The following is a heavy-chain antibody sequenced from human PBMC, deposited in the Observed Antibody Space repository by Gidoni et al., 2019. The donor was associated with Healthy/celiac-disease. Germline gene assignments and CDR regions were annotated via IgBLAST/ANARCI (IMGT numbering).Heavy chain of an antibody. CDR2: INAGNGNT. CDR1: GYTFTSYA. V-gene: IGHV1-3*01. CDR3: ARSYSGYDSSFDY. J-gene: IGHJ4*02. D-gene: IGHD5-12*01. Sequence: QVQLVQSGAEVKKPGASVKVSCKASGYTFTSYAMHWVRQAPGQRLEWMGWINAGNGNTKYSQKFQGRVTITRDTSASTAYMELSSLRSEDTAVYYCARSYSGYDSSFDYWGQGTLVTVSS.